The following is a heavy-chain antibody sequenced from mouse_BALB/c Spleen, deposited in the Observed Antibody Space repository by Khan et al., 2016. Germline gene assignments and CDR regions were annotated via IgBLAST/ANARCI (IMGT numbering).Heavy chain of an antibody. CDR3: ARTDRRGYFDY. CDR1: GYTFSSYW. V-gene: IGHV1-9*01. CDR2: ILPGSGST. Sequence: QVQLQQSGAELMKPGASVKISCKATGYTFSSYWIEWVKQRPGHGLEWIGEILPGSGSTNYNEKFRGKATFTADKSSNTAYMQLSSLTSEDSAVHYAARTDRRGYFDYWGQGTTLTVSS. J-gene: IGHJ2*01.